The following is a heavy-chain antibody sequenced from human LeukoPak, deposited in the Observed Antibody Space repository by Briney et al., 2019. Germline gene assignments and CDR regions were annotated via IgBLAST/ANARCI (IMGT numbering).Heavy chain of an antibody. V-gene: IGHV3-30*04. J-gene: IGHJ4*02. CDR2: VSFDGSDK. CDR3: MRVSRWLELGVDY. Sequence: HSGGSLRLSCAASGFTFSSYAMHWVRQAPGKGLEWVSVVSFDGSDKYYVDSVKGRFSISRDNSKNTLYLQMNSLRPEDTAVYYCMRVSRWLELGVDYWGQGTQVTVSS. D-gene: IGHD5-24*01. CDR1: GFTFSSYA.